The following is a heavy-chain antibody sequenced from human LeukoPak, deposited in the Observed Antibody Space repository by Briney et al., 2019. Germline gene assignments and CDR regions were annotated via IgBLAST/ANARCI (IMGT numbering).Heavy chain of an antibody. V-gene: IGHV3-23*01. Sequence: GGSLRLSCAASGFTFSSYGMSWVRQAPGKGLEGVSAISGSGGSTNYADSVKGRFTISRDNAKNTLYVQMNSLRAEDSAVYYCAKDLGYCSGGSCYGFDYWGQGILVTVSS. CDR2: ISGSGGST. J-gene: IGHJ4*02. CDR1: GFTFSSYG. D-gene: IGHD2-15*01. CDR3: AKDLGYCSGGSCYGFDY.